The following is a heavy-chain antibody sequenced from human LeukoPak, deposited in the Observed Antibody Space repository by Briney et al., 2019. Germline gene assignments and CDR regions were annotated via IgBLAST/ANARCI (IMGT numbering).Heavy chain of an antibody. J-gene: IGHJ4*02. CDR1: GFTFSDYA. CDR3: AKDKVEDSGYDFCPMTDY. Sequence: PGGSLRLSCAASGFTFSDYAMHWVCQAPGKGLEWVAVISYDGSNKYYADSVKGRFTISRDNAKNTLYLQMNSLRPDGTAVYYCAKDKVEDSGYDFCPMTDYWGQGTLVTVSS. CDR2: ISYDGSNK. D-gene: IGHD5-12*01. V-gene: IGHV3-30-3*01.